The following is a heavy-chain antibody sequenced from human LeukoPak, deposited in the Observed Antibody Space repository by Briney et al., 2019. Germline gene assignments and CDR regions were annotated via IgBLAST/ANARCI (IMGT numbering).Heavy chain of an antibody. J-gene: IGHJ3*02. V-gene: IGHV4-39*01. CDR2: IYYSGST. CDR3: ASPLTGYVSSAFDI. D-gene: IGHD3-9*01. CDR1: GFTFSSYW. Sequence: PGGSLRLSCAASGFTFSSYWMSWVRQAPGKGLEWIGSIYYSGSTYYNPSLKSRVTISVDTSKNQFSLKLSSVTAADTAVYYCASPLTGYVSSAFDIWGQGTMVTVSS.